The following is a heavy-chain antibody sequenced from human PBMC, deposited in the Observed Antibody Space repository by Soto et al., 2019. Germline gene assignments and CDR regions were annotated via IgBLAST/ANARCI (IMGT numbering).Heavy chain of an antibody. CDR2: TYYRSKWYN. Sequence: SQTLSLPCVISGDSVSSNSAAWNWIRQYPSRGLEWLGRTYYRSKWYNDYALSVKSRITINPATSKNQFSLHLNSVTPEDTAVYYCARERWNYGDYGMDFWGQGTTVTVSS. CDR1: GDSVSSNSAA. J-gene: IGHJ6*02. V-gene: IGHV6-1*01. CDR3: ARERWNYGDYGMDF. D-gene: IGHD1-7*01.